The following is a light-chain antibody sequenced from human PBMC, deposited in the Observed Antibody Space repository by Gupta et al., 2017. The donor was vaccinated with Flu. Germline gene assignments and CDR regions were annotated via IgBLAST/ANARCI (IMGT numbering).Light chain of an antibody. CDR2: GAS. V-gene: IGKV3-15*01. Sequence: EMVMTQSPATLSVSPGERATLSCRASQSVRSSLAWYQQKPGQAPRLLIYGASTRATGIPARFSGSGSGTEFTLTISSLQYEDFAVYYCQQHGNCPRTFGQGTKVEIK. CDR1: QSVRSS. CDR3: QQHGNCPRT. J-gene: IGKJ1*01.